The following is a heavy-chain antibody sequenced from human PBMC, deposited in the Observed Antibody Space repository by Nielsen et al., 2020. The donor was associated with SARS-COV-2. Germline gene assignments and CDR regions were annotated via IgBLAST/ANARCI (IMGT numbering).Heavy chain of an antibody. Sequence: SETLSLTCAVSGGSVSSNDWWTWVRQSPGKGLEWLGEVSHSGSINYNPSLKSRVTLSMDKSKRQFSLRLTSVSAADTAVYFCARGDLVVVPSPILGLGPFFYYLYLDVWGKGTTVIVSS. CDR1: GGSVSSNDW. J-gene: IGHJ6*03. CDR2: VSHSGSI. CDR3: ARGDLVVVPSPILGLGPFFYYLYLDV. V-gene: IGHV4-4*02. D-gene: IGHD2-2*01.